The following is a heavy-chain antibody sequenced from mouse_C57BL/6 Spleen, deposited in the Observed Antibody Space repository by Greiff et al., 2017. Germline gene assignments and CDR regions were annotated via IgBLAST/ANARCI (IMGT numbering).Heavy chain of an antibody. CDR3: ARETVYFDY. Sequence: QVQLQQSGPELVKPGASVKISCKAFGYAFSSSWMNWVKQRPGKGLEWIGRIYPGDGDTNYNGKFKGKATLTADKSSSTAYMQLSSLTSEDSAVYFCARETVYFDYWGQGTTLTVSS. V-gene: IGHV1-82*01. J-gene: IGHJ2*01. D-gene: IGHD4-1*01. CDR2: IYPGDGDT. CDR1: GYAFSSSW.